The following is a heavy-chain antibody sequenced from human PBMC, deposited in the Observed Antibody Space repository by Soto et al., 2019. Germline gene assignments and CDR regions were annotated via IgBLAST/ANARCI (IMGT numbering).Heavy chain of an antibody. CDR3: AKAGEIFGLVIFAYLDF. CDR1: GFTFNSYA. CDR2: ISNDGSKT. V-gene: IGHV3-30*18. D-gene: IGHD3-3*01. Sequence: LRLSCATSGFTFNSYALHWVRQAPGKGLEWVALISNDGSKTFYADSEKGRFTISRDTAKNTLFLQMNSLTTEDTAVYFCAKAGEIFGLVIFAYLDFWGQGTLVTVSS. J-gene: IGHJ4*02.